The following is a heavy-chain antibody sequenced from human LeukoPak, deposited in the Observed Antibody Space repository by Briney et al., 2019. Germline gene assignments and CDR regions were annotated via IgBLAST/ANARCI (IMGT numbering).Heavy chain of an antibody. J-gene: IGHJ4*02. CDR1: GGSFSGYY. CDR3: ASGKMRGYCSSTSCPRLGYFDY. CDR2: INHSGST. D-gene: IGHD2-2*01. V-gene: IGHV4-34*01. Sequence: SETLSLTCAVYGGSFSGYYWSWIRQPPGKGLEWIGDINHSGSTNYNPSLKSRVTVSVDTSKNQFSLKLSSVTAADTAVYYCASGKMRGYCSSTSCPRLGYFDYWGQGTLVTVSS.